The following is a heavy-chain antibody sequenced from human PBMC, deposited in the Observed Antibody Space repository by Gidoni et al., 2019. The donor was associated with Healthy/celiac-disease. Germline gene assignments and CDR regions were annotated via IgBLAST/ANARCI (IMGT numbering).Heavy chain of an antibody. J-gene: IGHJ3*02. V-gene: IGHV1-46*01. CDR1: GYTFTSYY. CDR3: ARDQAYDSSVSAFDI. D-gene: IGHD3-22*01. Sequence: QVQLVQSGAEVKKPGASVKVSCKASGYTFTSYYMHGVRQAPGQGLEWMGIINPSGGSTSYAQKFQGRVTMTRDTSTSTVYMELSSLRSEDTAVYYCARDQAYDSSVSAFDIWGQGTMVTVSS. CDR2: INPSGGST.